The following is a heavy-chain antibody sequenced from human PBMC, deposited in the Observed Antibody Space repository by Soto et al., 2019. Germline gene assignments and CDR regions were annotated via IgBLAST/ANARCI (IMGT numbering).Heavy chain of an antibody. V-gene: IGHV1-18*01. Sequence: QVHLVQSGAEVKKPGASVRVSCKASGYTFSNYGISWVRQAPGQGLEWMGWISAYSGKTNYAQSLQVRVTMTTDTSTNPAYMELRSLTSDDTAVYYYARTGELRLDSWGQGTLVTVSS. CDR1: GYTFSNYG. CDR3: ARTGELRLDS. J-gene: IGHJ4*02. D-gene: IGHD1-7*01. CDR2: ISAYSGKT.